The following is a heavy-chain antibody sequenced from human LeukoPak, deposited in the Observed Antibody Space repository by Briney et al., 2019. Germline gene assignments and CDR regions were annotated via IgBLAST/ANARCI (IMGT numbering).Heavy chain of an antibody. D-gene: IGHD3-10*01. CDR2: VDPEDGET. J-gene: IGHJ6*03. Sequence: ASVKISCKVSGYTFTDYYMHWVQQAPGKGLEWMGLVDPEDGETIYAEKFQGRVTITADTSTDTAYMELSSLRSEDTAVYYCATAGDSRGALTDYYYYMDVWGKGTTVTVSS. V-gene: IGHV1-69-2*01. CDR3: ATAGDSRGALTDYYYYMDV. CDR1: GYTFTDYY.